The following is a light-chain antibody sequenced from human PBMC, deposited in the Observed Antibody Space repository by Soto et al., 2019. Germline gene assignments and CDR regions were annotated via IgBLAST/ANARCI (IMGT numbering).Light chain of an antibody. CDR3: SSYTSSNSYV. V-gene: IGLV2-14*03. J-gene: IGLJ1*01. Sequence: QSALIQPASVSGSPGQSITISCTGTSSDVGFYNYVSWFQQHPGKAPKLMLYDVSNRPSGVSNRFSGSKCGNTASLTISGLQAEDEADYYCSSYTSSNSYVFGTGTKVTVL. CDR2: DVS. CDR1: SSDVGFYNY.